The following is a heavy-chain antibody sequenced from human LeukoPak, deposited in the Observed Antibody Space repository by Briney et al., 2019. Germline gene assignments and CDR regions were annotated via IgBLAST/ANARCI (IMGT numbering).Heavy chain of an antibody. D-gene: IGHD4-4*01. CDR2: ISSSSSYI. CDR1: GFTFSSYS. Sequence: GGSLRLSCAASGFTFSSYSMNWVRQAPGKGLEWVSSISSSSSYIYYADSVKGRFTISRDNAKNSLYLQMNSLRAEDTAVYYCASVSTPYSNLDYYYYGMDVWGQGTTVTVSS. CDR3: ASVSTPYSNLDYYYYGMDV. V-gene: IGHV3-21*01. J-gene: IGHJ6*02.